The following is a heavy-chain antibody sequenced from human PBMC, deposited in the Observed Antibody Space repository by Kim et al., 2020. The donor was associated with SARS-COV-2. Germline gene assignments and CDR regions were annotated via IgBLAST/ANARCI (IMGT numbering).Heavy chain of an antibody. CDR2: IYHSGRT. CDR1: GGSISSGDYY. CDR3: ARVLAYYGSGSPFDY. V-gene: IGHV4-30-4*01. J-gene: IGHJ4*01. D-gene: IGHD3-10*01. Sequence: SETLSLTCTVSGGSISSGDYYWSWIRQPPGKGLEWIGYIYHSGRTYYNPSLKSRVTISVDTSKNQFSLRLNSVTAADTALYYCARVLAYYGSGSPFDYWGHGTLVTVSS.